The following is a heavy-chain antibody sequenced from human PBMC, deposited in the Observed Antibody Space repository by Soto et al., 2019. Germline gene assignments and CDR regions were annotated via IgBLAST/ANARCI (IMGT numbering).Heavy chain of an antibody. J-gene: IGHJ4*02. Sequence: QVQLVQSGTEVKKPGASVKVSCKASGYTFSNFGLSWVRQAPGQGLEWMGWISPSNGQTIYAQNFHGRVTMTTDTSTATAHMELRSLISDDTAVYYCARVIMIFGVANLGSYFVYWGQGTRVTVSA. CDR1: GYTFSNFG. CDR2: ISPSNGQT. D-gene: IGHD3-3*01. CDR3: ARVIMIFGVANLGSYFVY. V-gene: IGHV1-18*01.